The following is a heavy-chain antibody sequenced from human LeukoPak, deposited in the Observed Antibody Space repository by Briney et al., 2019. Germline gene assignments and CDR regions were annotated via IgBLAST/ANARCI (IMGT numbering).Heavy chain of an antibody. J-gene: IGHJ5*02. CDR2: INPSGGST. CDR3: ARDGTTYGWFDP. Sequence: ASVKVSCKASGYTFTSYYMHWVRQAPGQGLEWMGIINPSGGSTSYAQKFQGRVTMTRDMSTSTVYMELSSLRSEDTAVYYCARDGTTYGWFDPWGQGTLVTVSS. CDR1: GYTFTSYY. D-gene: IGHD1-7*01. V-gene: IGHV1-46*01.